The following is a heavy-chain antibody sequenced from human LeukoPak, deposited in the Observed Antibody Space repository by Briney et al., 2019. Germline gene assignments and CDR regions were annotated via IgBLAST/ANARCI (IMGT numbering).Heavy chain of an antibody. V-gene: IGHV4-31*03. CDR1: GGSISSGGYY. CDR3: ARVMRDCSGGSCYSNQLDY. D-gene: IGHD2-15*01. Sequence: SQTLSLTCTVSGGSISSGGYYWSWIRQHPGKGLEWIGYIYYSGSTYYNPSLKSRVTISVDTSKNQFSLKLSSVTTADTAVYYCARVMRDCSGGSCYSNQLDYWGQGTLVTVSP. CDR2: IYYSGST. J-gene: IGHJ4*02.